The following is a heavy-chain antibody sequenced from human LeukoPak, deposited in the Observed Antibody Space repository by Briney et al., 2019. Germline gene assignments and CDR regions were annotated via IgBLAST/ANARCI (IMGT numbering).Heavy chain of an antibody. V-gene: IGHV3-21*01. CDR3: ARRGPSVAGPYDY. D-gene: IGHD6-19*01. J-gene: IGHJ4*02. CDR1: GFTLSSYG. CDR2: ISSSSSYI. Sequence: PGGSLRLSCAASGFTLSSYGMNWVRQAPGKGLEWVSSISSSSSYIYSADSVKGRFTISRDNAKNSLYLQMNSLRAEDTAVYYCARRGPSVAGPYDYWGQGTLVTVSS.